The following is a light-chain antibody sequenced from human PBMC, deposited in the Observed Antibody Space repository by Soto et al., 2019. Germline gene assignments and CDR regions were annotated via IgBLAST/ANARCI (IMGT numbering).Light chain of an antibody. CDR1: QTISSNY. Sequence: QSPGTLSLSPGERAILSCRASQTISSNYLAWYQQKPGQAPRLLIYGASGRDTGIPDSFSGSGSGTDFTLTISRLEPEDFAVYYCQQYSSSLITFGQGTRLEIK. CDR3: QQYSSSLIT. CDR2: GAS. V-gene: IGKV3-20*01. J-gene: IGKJ5*01.